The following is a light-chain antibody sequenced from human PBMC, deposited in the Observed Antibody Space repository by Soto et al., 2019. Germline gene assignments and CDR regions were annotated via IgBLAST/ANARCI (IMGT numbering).Light chain of an antibody. Sequence: EIVLTQSPGTLSLSPGQKVTLSCRASQTLTNNYLAWYQQKPGQAPRLLIFGASNRFTGIPDRFSGSGSGTDFTLTINRLQPEDFAMYFCHQFDGTPYTFGPGTKLEI. CDR3: HQFDGTPYT. CDR2: GAS. J-gene: IGKJ2*01. CDR1: QTLTNNY. V-gene: IGKV3-20*01.